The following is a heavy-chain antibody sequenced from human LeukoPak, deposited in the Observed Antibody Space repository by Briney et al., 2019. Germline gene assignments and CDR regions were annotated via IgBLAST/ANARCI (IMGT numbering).Heavy chain of an antibody. J-gene: IGHJ5*02. CDR3: ARSITMVRGVRRVWFDP. CDR2: IYYSGST. V-gene: IGHV4-61*01. D-gene: IGHD3-10*01. CDR1: GGSVSSGSYY. Sequence: SETLSLTCTVSGGSVSSGSYYWSWIRQPPGKGLEWIGNIYYSGSTNYNPSLKSRVTISVDTSKNQFSLKLSSVTAADTAVYYCARSITMVRGVRRVWFDPWGQGTLVTVSS.